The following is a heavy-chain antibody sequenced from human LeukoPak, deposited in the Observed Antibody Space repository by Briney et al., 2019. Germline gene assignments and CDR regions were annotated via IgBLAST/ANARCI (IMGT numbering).Heavy chain of an antibody. Sequence: GGSLRLSCVASGFSFSRYWMSWVRQAPGKGLEWVANIKEDGSERYYADSLKGRFTSSRDNVKNSLYLHINSLRAEDTAVYYCARDSFETDIDYWGQGTLVTVSS. CDR1: GFSFSRYW. V-gene: IGHV3-7*01. CDR3: ARDSFETDIDY. J-gene: IGHJ4*02. CDR2: IKEDGSER. D-gene: IGHD1-14*01.